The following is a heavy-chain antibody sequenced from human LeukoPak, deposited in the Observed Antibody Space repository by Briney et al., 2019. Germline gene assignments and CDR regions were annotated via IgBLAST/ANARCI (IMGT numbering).Heavy chain of an antibody. CDR2: ISGSGGST. Sequence: GGSLRLSCAASGFTFSSDAMSWVRQAPGKGLEWVSAISGSGGSTYYADSVKGRFTISRDNSKNTLYLQMNSLRAEDTALYYCAKDQGSSSGWYPWGQGTLVTVSS. CDR3: AKDQGSSSGWYP. J-gene: IGHJ5*02. CDR1: GFTFSSDA. D-gene: IGHD6-19*01. V-gene: IGHV3-23*01.